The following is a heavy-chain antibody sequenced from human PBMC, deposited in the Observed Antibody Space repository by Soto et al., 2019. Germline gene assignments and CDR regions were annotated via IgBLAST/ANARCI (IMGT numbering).Heavy chain of an antibody. V-gene: IGHV3-21*01. D-gene: IGHD3-16*01. Sequence: GGSLRLSCAASGFTFSSYSMNWVRQAPGKGLEWVSSISSSSSYIYYADSVKGRFTISRDNAKNSLYLQMNSLRAEDTAVYYCARDRMITFGGLWGKGTTVTVSS. CDR2: ISSSSSYI. CDR1: GFTFSSYS. J-gene: IGHJ6*04. CDR3: ARDRMITFGGL.